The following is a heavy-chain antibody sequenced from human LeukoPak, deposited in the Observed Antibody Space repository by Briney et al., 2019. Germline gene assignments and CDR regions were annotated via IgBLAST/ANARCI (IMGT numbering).Heavy chain of an antibody. CDR3: ARGYCSGGSCYYFDL. D-gene: IGHD2-15*01. CDR2: IYYTGST. J-gene: IGHJ2*01. CDR1: GGSISSGGYY. Sequence: SETLSLTCTVSGGSISSGGYYWSWIRQPPGKGLEWIGFIYYTGSTNYNPSLKSRVTISLDTSKNQFSLRLNSVTAADTAVYYCARGYCSGGSCYYFDLWGRGTLVTVSS. V-gene: IGHV4-61*08.